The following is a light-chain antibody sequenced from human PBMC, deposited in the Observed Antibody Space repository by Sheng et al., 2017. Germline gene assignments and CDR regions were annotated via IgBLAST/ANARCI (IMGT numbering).Light chain of an antibody. CDR3: QQCYRAPRECS. Sequence: DIQMTQSPSSLSASLGDRVTITCRASQTISTYLNWYQQKPGKAPKLLIFGASTLESGVPSRFSGSGSGTDFTLSITSLQPEDFATYYCQQCYRAPRECSFGQGTKLEIK. J-gene: IGKJ2*04. CDR1: QTISTY. V-gene: IGKV1-39*01. CDR2: GAS.